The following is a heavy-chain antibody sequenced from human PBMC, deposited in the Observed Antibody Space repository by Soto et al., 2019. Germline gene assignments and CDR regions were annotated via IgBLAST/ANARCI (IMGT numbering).Heavy chain of an antibody. Sequence: PSETLSLTCTVSGGSISSSSYYWGWIRQPPGKGLEWIGSIYYSGSTYYNPSLKSRVTIAVDTSKNQFSLKLSSVTAADTAVYYCARLGLWFYHFDYWGQGTLVTVSS. J-gene: IGHJ4*02. CDR1: GGSISSSSYY. CDR3: ARLGLWFYHFDY. CDR2: IYYSGST. D-gene: IGHD3-16*01. V-gene: IGHV4-39*01.